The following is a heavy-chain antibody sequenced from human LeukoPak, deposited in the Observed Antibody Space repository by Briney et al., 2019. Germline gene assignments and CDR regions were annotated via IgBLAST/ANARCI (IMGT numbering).Heavy chain of an antibody. Sequence: GGSLRLSCAASGFTFSSYGMHWVRQAPGKGLEWVAVISYDGSNKYYADSVKGRFTISRDNSKNTLYLQMNSLRAEDTAVYYCAKCDSSGSLDYWGQGTLVTVSS. J-gene: IGHJ4*02. V-gene: IGHV3-30*18. CDR2: ISYDGSNK. D-gene: IGHD3-22*01. CDR1: GFTFSSYG. CDR3: AKCDSSGSLDY.